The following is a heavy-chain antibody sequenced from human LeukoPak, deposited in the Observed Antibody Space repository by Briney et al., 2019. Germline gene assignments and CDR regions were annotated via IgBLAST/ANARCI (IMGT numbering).Heavy chain of an antibody. J-gene: IGHJ4*02. V-gene: IGHV5-51*01. D-gene: IGHD6-13*01. Sequence: GESLKISCEASEYTFSTYWIGWVRQKPGKGLEWMGIIYPGDSDTRYSPSFQGQVTISADKSISTAYLQWSSLKASDTAMYYCARRRGQQLDHFDYWGQGTLVTVSS. CDR2: IYPGDSDT. CDR3: ARRRGQQLDHFDY. CDR1: EYTFSTYW.